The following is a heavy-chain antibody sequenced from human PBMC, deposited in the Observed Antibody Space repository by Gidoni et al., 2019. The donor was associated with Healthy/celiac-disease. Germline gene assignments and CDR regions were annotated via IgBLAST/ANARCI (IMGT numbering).Heavy chain of an antibody. CDR1: GLPFRSYA. CDR3: AKALSSGSGWFYFDY. D-gene: IGHD6-19*01. J-gene: IGHJ4*02. Sequence: EVQLLESGGGLVQPGGSLRLSGAASGLPFRSYAMSWVRLAPGKGLEWVSAISGSGGSTYSADSVTGRFTISRANSTNTLYLQMNSLRAEDTAVYYCAKALSSGSGWFYFDYWGQGTLVTVSS. CDR2: ISGSGGST. V-gene: IGHV3-23*01.